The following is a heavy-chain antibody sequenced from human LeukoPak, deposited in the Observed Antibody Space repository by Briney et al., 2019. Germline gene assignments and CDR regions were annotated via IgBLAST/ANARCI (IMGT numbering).Heavy chain of an antibody. CDR2: IYYSGST. D-gene: IGHD2-15*01. J-gene: IGHJ6*02. Sequence: SETLSLTCTVSGGSISSYYWSWIRQPPGKGLEWIGYIYYSGSTNYNPSLKSRVTISVDTSKNQFSLKLSSVTAADTAVYYCARVATLRAGYYYYGMDVWGQGTTVTVSS. CDR3: ARVATLRAGYYYYGMDV. CDR1: GGSISSYY. V-gene: IGHV4-59*01.